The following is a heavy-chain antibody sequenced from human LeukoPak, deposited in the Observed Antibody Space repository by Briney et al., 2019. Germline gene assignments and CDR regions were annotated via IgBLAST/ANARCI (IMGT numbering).Heavy chain of an antibody. CDR3: ATQGRGMATIFDY. D-gene: IGHD5-24*01. CDR2: IYPGDSDT. CDR1: GYSFTSYW. J-gene: IGHJ4*02. V-gene: IGHV5-51*01. Sequence: GESLKISCQGSGYSFTSYWIGWVRQMPGKGLEWMGIIYPGDSDTRYSPSFQGQVTIPADKSISTAYLQWSSLKASDTAMYYCATQGRGMATIFDYWGQGTLVTVSS.